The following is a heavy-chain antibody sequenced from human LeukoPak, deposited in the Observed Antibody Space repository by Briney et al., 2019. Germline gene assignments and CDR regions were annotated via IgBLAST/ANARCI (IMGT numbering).Heavy chain of an antibody. J-gene: IGHJ4*02. V-gene: IGHV4-34*01. D-gene: IGHD3-22*01. CDR1: GGSFSGYY. Sequence: SETLSLTCAVYGGSFSGYYWSWIRQPPGKGLEWIGEINHSGSTNYNPSLKSRVTISVDTSKNQFSLKLSSVTAADTAVYYCARGSIVVAIFFDYWGQGTLVTVSS. CDR2: INHSGST. CDR3: ARGSIVVAIFFDY.